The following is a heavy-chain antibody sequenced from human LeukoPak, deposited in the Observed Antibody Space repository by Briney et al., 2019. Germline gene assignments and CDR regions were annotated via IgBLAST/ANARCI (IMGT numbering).Heavy chain of an antibody. V-gene: IGHV5-51*01. CDR3: ARLGKDLPLDY. J-gene: IGHJ4*02. CDR2: IYPGDSDT. Sequence: TGGSLEISCQGSGYIFTSYWIGWVRQLPGKGLEWMGIIYPGDSDTRYSPSFQGQVTISADKSISTAYLQWSSLKVSDTAMYYCARLGKDLPLDYWGQGTLVTVSS. D-gene: IGHD4-23*01. CDR1: GYIFTSYW.